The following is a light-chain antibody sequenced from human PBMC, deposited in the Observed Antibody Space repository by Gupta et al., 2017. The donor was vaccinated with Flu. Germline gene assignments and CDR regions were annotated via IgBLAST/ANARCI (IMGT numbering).Light chain of an antibody. V-gene: IGLV1-40*01. J-gene: IGLJ3*02. CDR2: GSS. CDR1: SSNIGAGCD. Sequence: QSVLPQPPSVSGAPGQRVTISCTGSSSNIGAGCDVHWYQQLPGRAPKVLIYGSSNRPSGVPDRFFGSKSGISDSLAITGLQAEDEADYYCQSYDTSLSGWVFGGGTKVTAL. CDR3: QSYDTSLSGWV.